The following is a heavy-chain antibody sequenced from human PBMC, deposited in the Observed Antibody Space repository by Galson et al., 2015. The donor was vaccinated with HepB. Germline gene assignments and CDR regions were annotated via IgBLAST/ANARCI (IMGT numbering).Heavy chain of an antibody. CDR3: ARYRYDSSGYYTYNWFDP. CDR1: GDSVSSTSAA. CDR2: TYYRSKWYN. D-gene: IGHD3-22*01. J-gene: IGHJ5*02. V-gene: IGHV6-1*01. Sequence: CAISGDSVSSTSAAWNWIRQSPSRGLEWLGRTYYRSKWYNDYAVSVKSRITINPDTSKNQFSLQLNSVTPEDTAVYYCARYRYDSSGYYTYNWFDPWGQGTLVTVS.